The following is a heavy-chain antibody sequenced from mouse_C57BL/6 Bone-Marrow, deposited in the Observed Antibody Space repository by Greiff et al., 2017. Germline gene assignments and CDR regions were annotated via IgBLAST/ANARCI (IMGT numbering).Heavy chain of an antibody. CDR3: TYYYAMDY. Sequence: VQLKQSWTVLARPGASVKMSCKTSGYTFTSYWMHWVKQRPGQGLEWIGAIYHGNSDTSYNQKFKGKAKLTAFTSASTAYMELSSLTNEDSAVYYCTYYYAMDYWGQGTSVTVSS. V-gene: IGHV1-5*01. CDR1: GYTFTSYW. CDR2: IYHGNSDT. J-gene: IGHJ4*01.